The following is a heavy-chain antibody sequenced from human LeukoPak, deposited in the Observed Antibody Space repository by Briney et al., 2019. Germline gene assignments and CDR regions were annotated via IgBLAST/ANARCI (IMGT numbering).Heavy chain of an antibody. CDR3: ARVMEIFGVVIAYYFDY. D-gene: IGHD3-3*01. CDR2: IYYSGST. CDR1: GGSISSSRYY. Sequence: SETLSLTCTVSGGSISSSRYYWGWIRQPPGKGLEWIGSIYYSGSTYYNPSLKSRVTISVDTSKNQFSLKLSSLTAADTAVYYCARVMEIFGVVIAYYFDYWRQGTLVTVSS. V-gene: IGHV4-39*07. J-gene: IGHJ4*02.